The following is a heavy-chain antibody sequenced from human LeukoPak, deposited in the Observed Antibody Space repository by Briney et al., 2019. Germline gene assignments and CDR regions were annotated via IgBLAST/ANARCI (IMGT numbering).Heavy chain of an antibody. CDR2: IYYSGST. CDR3: ARSPGDWAYYFDY. Sequence: SETLSLICTVSGGSISSYYWSWIRQPPGKGLEWIGYIYYSGSTNYNPSLKSRVTISVDTSKNQFSLRLSSVTAADTAVYYCARSPGDWAYYFDYWGQGTLVTVSS. J-gene: IGHJ4*02. D-gene: IGHD7-27*01. V-gene: IGHV4-59*01. CDR1: GGSISSYY.